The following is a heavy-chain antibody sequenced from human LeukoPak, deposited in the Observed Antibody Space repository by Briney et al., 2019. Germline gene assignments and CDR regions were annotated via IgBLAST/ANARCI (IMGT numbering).Heavy chain of an antibody. V-gene: IGHV3-21*01. CDR3: ARDHNYYGSGRGFDP. CDR2: ISGSSTYI. D-gene: IGHD3-10*01. CDR1: GFIFSSYS. J-gene: IGHJ5*02. Sequence: PGGSLRLSCAASGFIFSSYSVNWVRQAPGKGLEWVSPISGSSTYIDYADSVKGRFTISRDNAKNSLYLQMSSLRAEDTAVYYCARDHNYYGSGRGFDPWGQGTLVTVSS.